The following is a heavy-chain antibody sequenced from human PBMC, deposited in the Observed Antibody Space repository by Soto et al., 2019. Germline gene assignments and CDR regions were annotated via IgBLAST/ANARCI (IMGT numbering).Heavy chain of an antibody. CDR2: ISGSGGST. Sequence: GGSLRLSCAASGFTFSSYAMSWVRQAPGKGLEWVSAISGSGGSTYYADSVKGRFTISRDNSKNTLYPQMNSLRAEDTAVYYFTKGGYSGSLDYRDQGTLGTVSS. V-gene: IGHV3-23*01. CDR3: TKGGYSGSLDY. CDR1: GFTFSSYA. D-gene: IGHD1-26*01. J-gene: IGHJ4*02.